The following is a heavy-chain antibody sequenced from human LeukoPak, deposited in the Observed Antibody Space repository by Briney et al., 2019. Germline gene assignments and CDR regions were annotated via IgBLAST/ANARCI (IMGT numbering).Heavy chain of an antibody. V-gene: IGHV1-46*01. CDR2: INPSGGST. D-gene: IGHD1-1*01. Sequence: ASVKVSCKASGYTFSSYYMHWVRQAPGQGLEWMGIINPSGGSTSYAEKFQGRVTVTRDTSTSIVYMELSSLRSEDTAVYYCARDKVQLERRHYFEYWGQGTLVTVSS. CDR3: ARDKVQLERRHYFEY. J-gene: IGHJ4*02. CDR1: GYTFSSYY.